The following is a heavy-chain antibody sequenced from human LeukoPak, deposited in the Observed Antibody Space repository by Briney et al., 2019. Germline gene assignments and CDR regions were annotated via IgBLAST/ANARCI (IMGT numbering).Heavy chain of an antibody. CDR3: ASLPVKWEPFDY. D-gene: IGHD1-26*01. J-gene: IGHJ4*02. V-gene: IGHV3-30*04. Sequence: GRTLRLSCAASGFTFSSYAMHWVRQAPGKGLEWVALIPYDGSNKYYADSVKGRFTISRDNSKNTLYLQMNSLRAEDTAVYYCASLPVKWEPFDYWGQGTLVTVSS. CDR1: GFTFSSYA. CDR2: IPYDGSNK.